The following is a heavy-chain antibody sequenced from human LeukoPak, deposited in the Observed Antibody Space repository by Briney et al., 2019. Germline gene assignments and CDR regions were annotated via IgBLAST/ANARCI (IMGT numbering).Heavy chain of an antibody. J-gene: IGHJ4*02. CDR1: GFTFSTYG. CDR2: IGGSGVST. D-gene: IGHD4-23*01. Sequence: PGGSLRLSCAAAGFTFSTYGMTWVRQAPGKGLEWVSAIGGSGVSTYYADSVKGRFTISRDNSRNTLYLQMNSLRAEDTAVYYCARISYGGSSDFDYWGQGTLVTVSS. CDR3: ARISYGGSSDFDY. V-gene: IGHV3-23*01.